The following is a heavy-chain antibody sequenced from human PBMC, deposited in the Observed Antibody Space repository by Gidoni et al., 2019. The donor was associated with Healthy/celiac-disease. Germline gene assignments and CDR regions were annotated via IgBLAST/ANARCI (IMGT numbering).Heavy chain of an antibody. V-gene: IGHV1-46*01. CDR1: GYTFTSYY. J-gene: IGHJ4*02. CDR2: INPSGGST. CDR3: ARDGIVVVPAAAFDY. D-gene: IGHD2-2*01. Sequence: QVQLVQSGAEVKKPGASVKVSCKASGYTFTSYYMHWVRQAPGQGLEWMGIINPSGGSTSYAQKFQGRVTMTRDTSTSTVYMELSSLRSEDTAVYYCARDGIVVVPAAAFDYWGQGTLVTVSS.